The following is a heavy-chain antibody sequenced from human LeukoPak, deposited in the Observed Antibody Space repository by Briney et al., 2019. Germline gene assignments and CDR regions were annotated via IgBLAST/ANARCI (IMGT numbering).Heavy chain of an antibody. J-gene: IGHJ4*02. CDR2: INAGNGNT. D-gene: IGHD3-10*01. CDR3: ATGPTGFDY. V-gene: IGHV1-3*01. CDR1: GYAFTGYY. Sequence: ASVKVSCKASGYAFTGYYMHWVRQAPGQRLEWMGWINAGNGNTKYSQKFQGRVTIIRDTSASTAYMELSSLRSEDTAVYYCATGPTGFDYWGQGTLVTVSS.